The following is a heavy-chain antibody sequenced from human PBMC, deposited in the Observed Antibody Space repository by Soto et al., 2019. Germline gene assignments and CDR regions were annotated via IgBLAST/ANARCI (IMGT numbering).Heavy chain of an antibody. D-gene: IGHD3-22*01. V-gene: IGHV4-39*01. Sequence: TLSLTCTVSGDSISSSTYYWGWIRQPPGKGLEWIGSMFYAGNTYYNPSLKSRVSMSIDTSKNQFSLKLNSVTAADTAVYYCVSPEGYYDSSGYTLDYWGQGALVTVS. CDR1: GDSISSSTYY. CDR3: VSPEGYYDSSGYTLDY. J-gene: IGHJ4*02. CDR2: MFYAGNT.